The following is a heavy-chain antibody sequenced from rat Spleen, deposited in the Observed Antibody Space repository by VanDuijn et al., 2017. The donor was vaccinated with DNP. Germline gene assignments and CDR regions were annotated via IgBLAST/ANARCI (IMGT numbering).Heavy chain of an antibody. CDR1: GFTFSNYY. V-gene: IGHV5-7*01. CDR2: ITSDGSST. Sequence: EVQLVESGGGLVQPGRSLKLSCAASGFTFSNYYMAWVRQAPKKGLEWVATITSDGSSTYYRVSVKGRCIISRDNVRSTQYLQMDSLRSEDTATYYCVRVGDYHDGGDGDALDAWGQGTSVTVSS. D-gene: IGHD1-12*02. J-gene: IGHJ4*01. CDR3: VRVGDYHDGGDGDALDA.